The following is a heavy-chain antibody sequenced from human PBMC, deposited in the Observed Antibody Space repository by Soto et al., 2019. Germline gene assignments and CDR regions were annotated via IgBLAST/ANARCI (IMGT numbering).Heavy chain of an antibody. D-gene: IGHD2-21*01. CDR2: ISASGAAT. V-gene: IGHV3-23*01. J-gene: IGHJ5*02. CDR3: AICAVLSTTSGGWCNWFDP. CDR1: EFTFSNYA. Sequence: EVQLLESGGGLVQPGGSLRLSCTASEFTFSNYAMSWVRQAPGKGLELVSAISASGAATYYVDSVKGRFTISRDNSKNTLYVQMNSLRAEDTGVYYCAICAVLSTTSGGWCNWFDPWGQGTLVTVSS.